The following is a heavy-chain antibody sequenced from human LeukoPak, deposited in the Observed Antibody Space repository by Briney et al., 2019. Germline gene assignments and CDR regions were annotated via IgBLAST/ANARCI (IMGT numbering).Heavy chain of an antibody. D-gene: IGHD6-13*01. J-gene: IGHJ4*02. CDR1: GFTFSSYA. CDR3: AKAQSRIAAAGTGFDY. CDR2: ISGSGGST. Sequence: GGSLRLSRAASGFTFSSYAMSWVRQAPGKGLEWVSAISGSGGSTYYADFVKGRFTISRDNSKNTLYLQMNSLRAEDTAVYYCAKAQSRIAAAGTGFDYWGQGTLVTVSS. V-gene: IGHV3-23*01.